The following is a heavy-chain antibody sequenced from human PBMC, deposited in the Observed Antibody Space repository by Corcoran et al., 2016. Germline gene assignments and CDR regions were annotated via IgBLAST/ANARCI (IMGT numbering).Heavy chain of an antibody. Sequence: QVQLVQSGAEVKKPGASVKVSCKASGYTFTSYYMHWVRQAPGQGLEWMGIINPSGGSTSYAQKFQGRVTMTRDTSTSTVYMELSSLRSEDTAGYYCARYSYGYYSWFDPWGQGTLVTVSS. CDR2: INPSGGST. CDR3: ARYSYGYYSWFDP. CDR1: GYTFTSYY. D-gene: IGHD5-18*01. V-gene: IGHV1-46*01. J-gene: IGHJ5*02.